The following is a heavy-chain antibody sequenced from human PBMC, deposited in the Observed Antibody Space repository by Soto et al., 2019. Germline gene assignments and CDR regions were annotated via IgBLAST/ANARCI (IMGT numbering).Heavy chain of an antibody. CDR2: IFHSGNI. V-gene: IGHV4-4*02. CDR3: ATLDHDGNGVIDP. CDR1: GASISSSKW. D-gene: IGHD2-21*01. J-gene: IGHJ5*02. Sequence: SETLSLTCAVSGASISSSKWWTWVRHSPGKGLEWIGEIFHSGNINYNPSLKSRVNISIDKSKNQFSLALNSVTAADTAVYYSATLDHDGNGVIDPWGQGSLVTVSS.